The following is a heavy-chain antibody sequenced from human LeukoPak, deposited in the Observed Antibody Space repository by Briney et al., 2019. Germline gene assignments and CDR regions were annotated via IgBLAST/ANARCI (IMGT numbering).Heavy chain of an antibody. D-gene: IGHD3-3*01. V-gene: IGHV3-30*18. CDR3: AKDVSFEWPYIDY. J-gene: IGHJ4*02. CDR1: GFTFSSYG. CDR2: ISYDGSNK. Sequence: PGGSLRLSCAASGFTFSSYGMHWVRQAPGKGLEWVAVISYDGSNKYYADSVKGRFTISRDNSKNTLYLQMNSLRAEDTAVYYCAKDVSFEWPYIDYWGQGTLVTVSS.